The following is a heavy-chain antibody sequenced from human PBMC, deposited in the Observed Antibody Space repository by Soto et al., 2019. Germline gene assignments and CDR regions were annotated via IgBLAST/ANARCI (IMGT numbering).Heavy chain of an antibody. CDR1: GYTFTSYG. CDR2: ISAYNGNT. CDR3: ATIAAAGTWFDP. V-gene: IGHV1-18*01. Sequence: ASVKISCKASGYTFTSYGISWVRQAPRQGLEWMGWISAYNGNTNYAQKLQDRVTMTTDTSTSTAYMELRSLRSDDTAVYYCATIAAAGTWFDPWGQGTLVTVSS. J-gene: IGHJ5*02. D-gene: IGHD6-13*01.